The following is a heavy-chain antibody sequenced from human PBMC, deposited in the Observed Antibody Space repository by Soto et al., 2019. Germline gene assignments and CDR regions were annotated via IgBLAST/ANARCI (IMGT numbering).Heavy chain of an antibody. Sequence: ASVKVSCKASGYTFTSYDINWVRQATGQGLEWMGWMIPNFGNTSYAQKFQGRVTITTNESTSTAYMELSSLRSEDTAVYYCARDMRWLQFSSGYYDYYGMDVWGQGTTVTVSS. CDR1: GYTFTSYD. CDR3: ARDMRWLQFSSGYYDYYGMDV. D-gene: IGHD5-12*01. J-gene: IGHJ6*02. CDR2: MIPNFGNT. V-gene: IGHV1-8*01.